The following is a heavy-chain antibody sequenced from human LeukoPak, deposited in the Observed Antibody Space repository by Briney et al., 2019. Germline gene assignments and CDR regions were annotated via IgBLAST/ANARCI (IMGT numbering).Heavy chain of an antibody. J-gene: IGHJ4*02. Sequence: RAGESLKISCKGSQYTFTNFWIGWVRQMPGKGLEWMGIIYPGDSDTRYSPSFQGQVTISADKSISTAYLQWSSLRASDTAMYYCARSAYGDYDSWGQGTLVTVSS. CDR3: ARSAYGDYDS. CDR2: IYPGDSDT. D-gene: IGHD4-17*01. CDR1: QYTFTNFW. V-gene: IGHV5-51*01.